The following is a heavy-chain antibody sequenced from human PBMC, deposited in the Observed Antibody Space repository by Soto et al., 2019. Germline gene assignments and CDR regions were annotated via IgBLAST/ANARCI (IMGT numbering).Heavy chain of an antibody. V-gene: IGHV4-34*01. D-gene: IGHD3-22*01. CDR1: GVSFSGYY. J-gene: IGHJ6*02. Sequence: AETLSLTCAVYGVSFSGYYWSWIRQAPGKGLEWIGEISHSGSTKYNAYLKRRGTISAETTKNHIPLKLSNVTAADTAVYYCARTSGAGGYMHYYYGMDVWGQGSTATVS. CDR2: ISHSGST. CDR3: ARTSGAGGYMHYYYGMDV.